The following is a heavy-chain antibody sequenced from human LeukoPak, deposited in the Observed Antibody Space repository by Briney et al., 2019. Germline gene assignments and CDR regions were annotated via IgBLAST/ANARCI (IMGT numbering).Heavy chain of an antibody. CDR1: GFTFSSYA. CDR3: AKDNYDYGDYDGGDY. J-gene: IGHJ4*02. Sequence: GRSLRLSCAASGFTFSSYAMHWVRQAPGKGLEWVAFIRYDGSNKYYADSVKGRFTISRDNSKNTLYLQMNSLRAEDTAVYYCAKDNYDYGDYDGGDYWGQGTLVTVSS. D-gene: IGHD4-17*01. V-gene: IGHV3-30*02. CDR2: IRYDGSNK.